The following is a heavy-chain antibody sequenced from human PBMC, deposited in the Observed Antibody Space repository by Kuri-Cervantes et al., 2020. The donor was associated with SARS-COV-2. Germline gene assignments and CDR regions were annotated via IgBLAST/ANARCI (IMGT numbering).Heavy chain of an antibody. Sequence: ASVKVSCKASGYTFTGYYMHWVRQAPGQGLEWMGIINPSGGSTSYAQKFQGRVTMTRDTSTSTVYMELSSLRSEDTAVYYCARVPRFCTNGVCYAFDIWGQGTMVTVSS. CDR2: INPSGGST. J-gene: IGHJ3*02. CDR1: GYTFTGYY. CDR3: ARVPRFCTNGVCYAFDI. D-gene: IGHD2-8*01. V-gene: IGHV1-46*01.